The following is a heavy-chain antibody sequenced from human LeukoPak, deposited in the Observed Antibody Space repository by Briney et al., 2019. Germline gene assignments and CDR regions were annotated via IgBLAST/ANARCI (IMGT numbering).Heavy chain of an antibody. Sequence: SETLSLTCTVSGDSISIYSCSWIRQPPGKGLEWIGYIYYSGSPNYNPSLKSRVTISLDTSKNQFSLKLSSVTAADTAVYYCAIGRDAYQTGYWGQGTLVTVSS. CDR1: GDSISIYS. J-gene: IGHJ4*02. D-gene: IGHD5-24*01. CDR3: AIGRDAYQTGY. V-gene: IGHV4-59*01. CDR2: IYYSGSP.